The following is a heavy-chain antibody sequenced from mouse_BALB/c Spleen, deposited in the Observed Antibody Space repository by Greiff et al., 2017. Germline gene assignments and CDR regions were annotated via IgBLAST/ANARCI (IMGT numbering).Heavy chain of an antibody. CDR3: ARMITRAMDY. V-gene: IGHV5-17*02. CDR2: ISSGSSTI. CDR1: GFTFSSFG. J-gene: IGHJ4*01. Sequence: EVKLVESGGGLVQPGGSRTLSCAASGFTFSSFGMHWVRQAPEKGLEWVAYISSGSSTIYYADTVKGRFTISRDNPKNTLFLQMTSLRSEDTAMYYCARMITRAMDYWGQGTSVTVSS. D-gene: IGHD2-4*01.